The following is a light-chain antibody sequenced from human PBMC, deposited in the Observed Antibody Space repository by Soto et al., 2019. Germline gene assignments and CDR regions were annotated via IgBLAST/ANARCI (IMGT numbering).Light chain of an antibody. Sequence: VLTQSPGTLSLSPGERATLSCRASQSVNNNYLAWHQQKPGQSPRLLIYGASIRATAIPDRFSGSGSGTDFTLTISRLEPEDSAVYYCQQHSRSITFGGGTKVDIK. V-gene: IGKV3-20*01. CDR2: GAS. CDR3: QQHSRSIT. J-gene: IGKJ4*01. CDR1: QSVNNNY.